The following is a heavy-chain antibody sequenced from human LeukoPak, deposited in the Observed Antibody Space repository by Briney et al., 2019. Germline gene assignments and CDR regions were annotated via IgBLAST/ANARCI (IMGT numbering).Heavy chain of an antibody. Sequence: ASVKVSCKASGYTFTGYYMHWVRQAPGQGLEWMGWINPNSGGTNYAQKFQGRVTMTRDTSISTAYMELSRLRSDDTAVYYCARDPIVVVPAAIFSIDYWGQGTLVTVSS. V-gene: IGHV1-2*02. CDR1: GYTFTGYY. J-gene: IGHJ4*02. CDR2: INPNSGGT. CDR3: ARDPIVVVPAAIFSIDY. D-gene: IGHD2-2*02.